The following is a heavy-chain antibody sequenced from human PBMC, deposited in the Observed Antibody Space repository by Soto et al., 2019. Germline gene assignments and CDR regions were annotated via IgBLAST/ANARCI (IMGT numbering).Heavy chain of an antibody. D-gene: IGHD3-3*01. J-gene: IGHJ4*02. CDR1: GYTFTSYD. V-gene: IGHV1-8*01. CDR3: ARGHPRYYDFWSGYYTTTDY. Sequence: ASVKVSWKASGYTFTSYDINWVRQATGQGLEWMGWMNPNSGNTGYAQKFQGRVTMARNTSISTAYMELSSLRSEDTAVYYCARGHPRYYDFWSGYYTTTDYWGQGTLVTVSS. CDR2: MNPNSGNT.